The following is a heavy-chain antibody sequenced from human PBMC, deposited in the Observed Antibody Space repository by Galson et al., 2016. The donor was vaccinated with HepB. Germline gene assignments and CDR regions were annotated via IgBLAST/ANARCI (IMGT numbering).Heavy chain of an antibody. Sequence: SETLSLTCTVSGASISSSRYYWGWIRQSPGKGLEWLGSIFYSGRTYYNPSFKSRVSISVDTSKNQFSRKVSSVTAADTAVYYCAKVNRVLAEYWGQGTQVTVSS. CDR1: GASISSSRYY. J-gene: IGHJ4*02. V-gene: IGHV4-39*01. D-gene: IGHD1-14*01. CDR2: IFYSGRT. CDR3: AKVNRVLAEY.